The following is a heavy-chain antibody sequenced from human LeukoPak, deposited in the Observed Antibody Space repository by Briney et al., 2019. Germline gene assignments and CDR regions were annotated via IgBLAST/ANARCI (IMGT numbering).Heavy chain of an antibody. J-gene: IGHJ4*02. D-gene: IGHD6-19*01. CDR3: ARSGCGGVHADDY. CDR1: GYIFTGYY. Sequence: ASVKVSFKASGYIFTGYYIHWVRQAPGQALEWMGWINPNSGGTNYAQKFQGRVTMPRDTSISTAYMELSRLRSDDTAVYYCARSGCGGVHADDYWGQGTLVTVSS. CDR2: INPNSGGT. V-gene: IGHV1-2*02.